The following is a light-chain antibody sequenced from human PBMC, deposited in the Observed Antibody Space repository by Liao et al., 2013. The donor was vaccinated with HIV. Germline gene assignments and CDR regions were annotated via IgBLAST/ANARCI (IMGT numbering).Light chain of an antibody. CDR2: SDN. J-gene: IGLJ2*01. V-gene: IGLV3-21*01. Sequence: SYVLSQPPSVSVAPGKTAKITCGGDDIGSKSVHWYQQKPGQAPVLVLYSDNVRPSRIPARFSAANSGKSATLTISRTQAMDEADYYCQAGSSSPVMSTRVFG. CDR3: QAGSSSPVMSTRV. CDR1: DIGSKS.